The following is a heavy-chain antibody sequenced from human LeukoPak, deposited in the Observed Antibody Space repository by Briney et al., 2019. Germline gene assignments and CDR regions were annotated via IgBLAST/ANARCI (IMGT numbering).Heavy chain of an antibody. D-gene: IGHD3-22*01. V-gene: IGHV1-46*01. CDR1: GYTFTSYY. CDR2: INPSGGST. CDR3: ARDRNYYDRYNDFDY. Sequence: ASVKVSCKASGYTFTSYYMHWVRQAPGQGLEWMGIINPSGGSTSYAQKFQGRVTMTRDTSTSTVYMELSSLRSEDRAVYYCARDRNYYDRYNDFDYWGQGTLVTVSS. J-gene: IGHJ4*02.